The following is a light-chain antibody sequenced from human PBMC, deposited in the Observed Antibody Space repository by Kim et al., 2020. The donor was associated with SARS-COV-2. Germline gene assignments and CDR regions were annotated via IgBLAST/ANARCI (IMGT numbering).Light chain of an antibody. CDR2: AAS. CDR1: QGISSY. V-gene: IGKV1-8*01. Sequence: ASTGDRVTITCRASQGISSYLAWYQQKPGKASKLLIYAASTLQSGVPSRFSGSGSGTDFTLTISCLQSEDFATYYCQQYYSYPQTFGQGTKVDIK. J-gene: IGKJ1*01. CDR3: QQYYSYPQT.